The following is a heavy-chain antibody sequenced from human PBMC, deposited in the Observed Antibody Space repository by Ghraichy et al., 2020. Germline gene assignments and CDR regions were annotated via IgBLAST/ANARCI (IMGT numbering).Heavy chain of an antibody. D-gene: IGHD4-11*01. CDR3: SNSPGVSDYKFDS. CDR2: INPTNGKT. Sequence: ASVKVSCKASGYIFNDHYIHWVRQGPGQGLEWMGRINPTNGKTSYAQKFQGRVTMTRDTSISTAYLELQGLTSDDTAMYYCSNSPGVSDYKFDSWGQGTPVTVSS. CDR1: GYIFNDHY. V-gene: IGHV1-2*06. J-gene: IGHJ4*02.